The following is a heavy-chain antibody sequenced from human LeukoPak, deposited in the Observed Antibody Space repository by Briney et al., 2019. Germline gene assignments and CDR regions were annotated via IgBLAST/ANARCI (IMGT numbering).Heavy chain of an antibody. Sequence: SVKLSCKPSGYTVTAYAMHWMRQAPAQRLEWMEWINAGNGNTKYSQQFQGRVTITRGTSADTAYIELSSLSSEETAVYYCAKSPVRLRLGELSPPGDYCGQGTLVTVSS. CDR1: GYTVTAYA. CDR2: INAGNGNT. V-gene: IGHV1-3*01. CDR3: AKSPVRLRLGELSPPGDY. J-gene: IGHJ4*02. D-gene: IGHD3-16*02.